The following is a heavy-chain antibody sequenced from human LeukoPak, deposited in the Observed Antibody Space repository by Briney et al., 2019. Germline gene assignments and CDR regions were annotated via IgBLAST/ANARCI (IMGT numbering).Heavy chain of an antibody. D-gene: IGHD2-2*01. CDR3: ARGLVVVPAALLRPNAFDI. Sequence: SETLSLTCAVYGGSFSGYYWSWIRQPPGKGLEWIWEINHSGSTNYNPSLKSRVTISVDTSKNQFSLKLSSVTAADTAVYYCARGLVVVPAALLRPNAFDIWGQGTMVTVSS. J-gene: IGHJ3*02. CDR1: GGSFSGYY. CDR2: INHSGST. V-gene: IGHV4-34*01.